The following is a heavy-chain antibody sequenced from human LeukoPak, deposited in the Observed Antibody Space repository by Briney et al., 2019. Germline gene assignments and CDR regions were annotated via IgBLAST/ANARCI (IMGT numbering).Heavy chain of an antibody. D-gene: IGHD5-12*01. J-gene: IGHJ4*02. Sequence: GGSLRLSCAASGFTFSSYGMQWFRQAPDKGLEWVAAISNDGSNKYYADSVKGRFTMSRDNSKNTLYLQMNSLRAEDTAVYYCAKVDIVTTIDAGRLVDYWGQGTLVTVSS. CDR2: ISNDGSNK. V-gene: IGHV3-30*18. CDR1: GFTFSSYG. CDR3: AKVDIVTTIDAGRLVDY.